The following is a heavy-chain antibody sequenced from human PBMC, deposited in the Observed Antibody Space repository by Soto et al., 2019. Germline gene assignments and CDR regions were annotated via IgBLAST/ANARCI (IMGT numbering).Heavy chain of an antibody. CDR1: GYTFTSYA. V-gene: IGHV1-3*01. J-gene: IGHJ4*02. D-gene: IGHD5-12*01. Sequence: QVQLVQSGAEVKKPGASVKVSCKASGYTFTSYAMHWVRQAPGQRLEWMGWINAGNGNTKYSQKFQGRVTITRDTSASTAYMELSSLRSEDTAVYYCARAPTLSGYELDYWGQGTLVTVSS. CDR2: INAGNGNT. CDR3: ARAPTLSGYELDY.